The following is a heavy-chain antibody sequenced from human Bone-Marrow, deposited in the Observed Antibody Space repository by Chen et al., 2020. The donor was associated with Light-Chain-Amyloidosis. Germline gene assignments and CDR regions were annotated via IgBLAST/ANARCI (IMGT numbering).Heavy chain of an antibody. CDR3: AGHYYDSNAYYTFDY. J-gene: IGHJ4*02. CDR2: LYHSGST. V-gene: IGHV4-59*01. D-gene: IGHD3-22*01. CDR1: GGSFTSYH. Sequence: QVQLQESGPGLVKPSETLSLTCSVSGGSFTSYHWSWIRQPPGKGLEWIGYLYHSGSTNYNPTHEMRGPISIESSKNPFSMNLRSVTAAATAVYYCAGHYYDSNAYYTFDYWGQGALGTVSS.